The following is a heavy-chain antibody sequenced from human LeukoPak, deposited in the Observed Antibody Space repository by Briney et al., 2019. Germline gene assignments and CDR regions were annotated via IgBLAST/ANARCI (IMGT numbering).Heavy chain of an antibody. J-gene: IGHJ6*03. Sequence: NPGGSLRLSCAASGFTFSNFNMNWVRQAPGKGLEWVSCISSSGYSIYYADSVKGRFTISRDNAKNSLYLQMNSLRAEDTAVYYCARDLTDPPYYYYYIDVWGKGTTVTISS. CDR3: ARDLTDPPYYYYYIDV. CDR1: GFTFSNFN. CDR2: ISSSGYSI. V-gene: IGHV3-21*01.